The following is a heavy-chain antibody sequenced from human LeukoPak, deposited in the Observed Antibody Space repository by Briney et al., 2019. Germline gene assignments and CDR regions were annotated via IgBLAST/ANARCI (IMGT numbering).Heavy chain of an antibody. D-gene: IGHD2-8*02. CDR3: ARGTGGSNWFDP. CDR2: IYYSGST. J-gene: IGHJ5*02. V-gene: IGHV4-59*01. Sequence: SETLSLTCTVSGGSISSYYWSWIRQPLGKGLEWIGYIYYSGSTNYNPSLKSRVTISVDTSKNQFSLKLSSVTAADTAVYYCARGTGGSNWFDPWGQGTRVTVSS. CDR1: GGSISSYY.